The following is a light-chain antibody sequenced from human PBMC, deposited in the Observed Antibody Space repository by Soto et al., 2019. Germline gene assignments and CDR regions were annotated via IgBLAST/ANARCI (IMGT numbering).Light chain of an antibody. V-gene: IGKV3-11*01. CDR1: QTVSSY. J-gene: IGKJ5*01. CDR3: QQRMNWTLP. Sequence: EIVLTQSPATLSVSPGERATLSCRASQTVSSYLLWYQQKPGQATRLLIHDASNRATGVPARFTGSGSETDFTLTISSLEPEDLAVYYSQQRMNWTLPLGQGKRLEIK. CDR2: DAS.